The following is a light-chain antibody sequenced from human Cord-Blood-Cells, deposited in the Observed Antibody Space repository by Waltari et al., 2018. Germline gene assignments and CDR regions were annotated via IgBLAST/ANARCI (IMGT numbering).Light chain of an antibody. CDR1: SSVVGGYNY. V-gene: IGLV2-14*03. J-gene: IGLJ1*01. CDR3: SSYTSSSAYV. CDR2: DVS. Sequence: QSALTQPASVSGSPGQSITISCTGTSSVVGGYNYVSWYQQHPGKAPTLMIYDVSNRPSGVSNRFSGSKSGNTASLTISGLQAEDEADYYCSSYTSSSAYVFGTGTKVTVL.